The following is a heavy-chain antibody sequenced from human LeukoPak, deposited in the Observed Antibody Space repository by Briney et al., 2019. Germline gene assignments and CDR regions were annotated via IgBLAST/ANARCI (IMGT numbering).Heavy chain of an antibody. CDR2: IKQDGSGK. CDR1: GFTFSSYA. V-gene: IGHV3-7*01. D-gene: IGHD3-22*01. Sequence: GRSLRLSCASSGFTFSSYAMHWVRQAPGKGLEWVANIKQDGSGKFYVDSVKGRFTISRDNAKNSLYLQMRSLRVEDTAVYYCARDTNFYYDSSGYYEKGAFDIWGQGTTVTVSS. CDR3: ARDTNFYYDSSGYYEKGAFDI. J-gene: IGHJ3*02.